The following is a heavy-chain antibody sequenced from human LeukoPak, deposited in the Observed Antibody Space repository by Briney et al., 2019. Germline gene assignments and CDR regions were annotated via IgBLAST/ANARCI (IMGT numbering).Heavy chain of an antibody. CDR1: GFTFDDYA. CDR2: INWNSGSI. D-gene: IGHD3-10*01. Sequence: PGGSLRLSCAASGFTFDDYAVHWVRQAPGKGLEWVSGINWNSGSIGYADSVKGRFTISRDNAKNSLYLQMNSLRAEDTALYYCARASGSGLYDAFDIWGQGTMVTVSS. V-gene: IGHV3-9*01. J-gene: IGHJ3*02. CDR3: ARASGSGLYDAFDI.